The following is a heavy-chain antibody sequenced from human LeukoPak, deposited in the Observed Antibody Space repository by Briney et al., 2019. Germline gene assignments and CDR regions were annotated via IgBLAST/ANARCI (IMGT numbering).Heavy chain of an antibody. CDR2: IYYSCNT. J-gene: IGHJ6*02. CDR1: GGSISIYY. Sequence: SDTLSLLCTLCGGSISIYYWRWLRHPPGKGLEGLRYIYYSCNTNYNPSLKSRVTISVDTSKNQFSLKLSSVTAADTAVYYCARDAGTAGYYYYGMDVWGQGNTVTVS. CDR3: ARDAGTAGYYYYGMDV. D-gene: IGHD6-13*01. V-gene: IGHV4-59*01.